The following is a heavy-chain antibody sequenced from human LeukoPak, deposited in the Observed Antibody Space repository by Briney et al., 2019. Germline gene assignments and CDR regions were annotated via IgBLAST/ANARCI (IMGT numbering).Heavy chain of an antibody. D-gene: IGHD3-22*01. V-gene: IGHV4-61*08. CDR2: IYYSGST. Sequence: SETLSLTCTVSGGSISSGGYYWSWIRQPPGTGLEWIGYIYYSGSTNYNPSLKSRVTISVDTSKNQFSLKLSSVTAADTAVYYCAGRDYYDSSGYHDAFDIWGQGTMVTVSS. CDR1: GGSISSGGYY. J-gene: IGHJ3*02. CDR3: AGRDYYDSSGYHDAFDI.